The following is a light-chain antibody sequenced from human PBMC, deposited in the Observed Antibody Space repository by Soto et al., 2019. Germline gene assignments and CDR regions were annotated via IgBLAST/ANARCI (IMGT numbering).Light chain of an antibody. J-gene: IGKJ3*01. V-gene: IGKV4-1*01. Sequence: DIVMTQSPDSLAVSLGERATINCKSSQSVLYTSNNKNYLAWYQQKPGQPPKLLISWASARESGVPDRFSGSGSGRDFTLTISSLQAEDVAVYYCQQYHGSPSFGPGTKVEIK. CDR1: QSVLYTSNNKNY. CDR3: QQYHGSPS. CDR2: WAS.